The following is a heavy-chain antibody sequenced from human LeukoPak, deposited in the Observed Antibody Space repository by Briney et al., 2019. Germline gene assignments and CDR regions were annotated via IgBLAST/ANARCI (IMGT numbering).Heavy chain of an antibody. CDR3: TTRGEVTSYYYYYMDV. CDR2: TIPIFGTA. CDR1: GGTFSSYA. J-gene: IGHJ6*03. Sequence: GASVKVSCKASGGTFSSYAISWVRQAPGQGLEWMGGTIPIFGTANYAQKFQGRVTITADESTSTAYMELSSLRSEDTAVYYCTTRGEVTSYYYYYMDVWGKGTTVTVSS. D-gene: IGHD3-3*01. V-gene: IGHV1-69*13.